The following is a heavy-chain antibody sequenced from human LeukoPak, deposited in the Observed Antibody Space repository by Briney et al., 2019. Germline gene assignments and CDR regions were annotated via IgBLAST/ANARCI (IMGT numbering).Heavy chain of an antibody. Sequence: GGSLRLSCAASGFTFRKYGMSWVRQAPGKGLEWVSAISDSGGSTYFADSVKGRFTISRDNVKNTLFLQMNSLRAEETAVYYCARLESLYTNKWYNWFDPWGQGTLVTVSS. V-gene: IGHV3-23*01. J-gene: IGHJ5*02. D-gene: IGHD3-16*02. CDR1: GFTFRKYG. CDR2: ISDSGGST. CDR3: ARLESLYTNKWYNWFDP.